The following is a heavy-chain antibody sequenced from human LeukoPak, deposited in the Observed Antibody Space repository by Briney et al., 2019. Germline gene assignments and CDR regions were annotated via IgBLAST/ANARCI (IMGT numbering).Heavy chain of an antibody. CDR3: ARALKPIAAAGPDFDY. Sequence: SETLSLTCTVSGGSVSSGSYYWSWIRQPPGKGLEWIGYIYYSGSTSYNPSLKSRVTISVDTSKNQFSLKLSSVTAADTAVYYCARALKPIAAAGPDFDYWGQGTLVTVSS. CDR2: IYYSGST. J-gene: IGHJ4*02. D-gene: IGHD6-13*01. V-gene: IGHV4-61*01. CDR1: GGSVSSGSYY.